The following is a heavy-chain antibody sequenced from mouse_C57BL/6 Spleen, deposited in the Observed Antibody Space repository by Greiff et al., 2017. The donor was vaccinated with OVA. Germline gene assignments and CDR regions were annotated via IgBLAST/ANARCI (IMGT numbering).Heavy chain of an antibody. Sequence: QVQLQQSGAELVRPGASVKLSCKASGYTFTDYYINWVKQRPGQGLEWIARIYPGSGNTYYNEKFKGKATLTAEKSSSTAYMQLSSLTSEDSAVYICAREDYYGSSYSWFAYWGQGTLVTVSA. CDR1: GYTFTDYY. D-gene: IGHD1-1*01. V-gene: IGHV1-76*01. J-gene: IGHJ3*01. CDR3: AREDYYGSSYSWFAY. CDR2: IYPGSGNT.